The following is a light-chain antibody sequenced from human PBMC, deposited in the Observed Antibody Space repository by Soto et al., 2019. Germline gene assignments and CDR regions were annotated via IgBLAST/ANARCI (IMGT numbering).Light chain of an antibody. V-gene: IGKV1-33*01. J-gene: IGKJ4*01. CDR3: QQYDNVPLT. Sequence: DIQMTQSPSSLSASVGDRVTITCQASQDITNDLNWYQQKPGKAPKVLIYEASNLKTRVPSRFSGSGSGTDFTFTISSLQPEDIATYFCQQYDNVPLTFGGGTKGEIK. CDR1: QDITND. CDR2: EAS.